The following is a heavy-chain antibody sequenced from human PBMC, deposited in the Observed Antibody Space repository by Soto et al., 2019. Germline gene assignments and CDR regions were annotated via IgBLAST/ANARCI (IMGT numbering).Heavy chain of an antibody. CDR2: IYNSGTT. Sequence: SETLSLTCTVSGGSITRGGYYWSWIRQHPGKGLEWIGYIYNSGTTYYNPSLKSRVTISVDTSKNQFSLKLTSVTAADTAVYYCARETSGDYVGYYYGMDVWGKGTTVTVYS. V-gene: IGHV4-31*03. CDR1: GGSITRGGYY. D-gene: IGHD4-17*01. J-gene: IGHJ6*04. CDR3: ARETSGDYVGYYYGMDV.